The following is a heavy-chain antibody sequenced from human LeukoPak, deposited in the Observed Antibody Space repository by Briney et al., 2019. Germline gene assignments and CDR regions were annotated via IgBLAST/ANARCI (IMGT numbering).Heavy chain of an antibody. V-gene: IGHV3-23*01. J-gene: IGHJ4*02. D-gene: IGHD3-10*01. Sequence: GGSLRLSCAASGFTFSSYAMSWVRQAPGKGLEWVSAISGSGGATYYADSLKGGFPISRTNPKNTWYLQIDLLRAQDTAVYYCRGKDYYVSGSYRYFDYWGQGTLVTVSA. CDR3: RGKDYYVSGSYRYFDY. CDR2: ISGSGGAT. CDR1: GFTFSSYA.